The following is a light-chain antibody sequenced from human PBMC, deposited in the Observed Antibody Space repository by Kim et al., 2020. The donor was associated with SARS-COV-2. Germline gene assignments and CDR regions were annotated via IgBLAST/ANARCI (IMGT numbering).Light chain of an antibody. CDR3: QQYGTSPYT. CDR1: QSVRSAN. V-gene: IGKV3-20*01. CDR2: GAS. J-gene: IGKJ2*01. Sequence: LSPGERATLSCRASQSVRSANLAWYQQKPGQAPRLLIYGASSRATGISDRFSGSGSGTDFILTISRLEPEDLAVFYCQQYGTSPYTFGQGTKLEI.